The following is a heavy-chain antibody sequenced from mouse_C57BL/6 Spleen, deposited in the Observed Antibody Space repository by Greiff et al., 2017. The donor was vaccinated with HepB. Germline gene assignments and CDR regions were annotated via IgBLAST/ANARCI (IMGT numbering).Heavy chain of an antibody. Sequence: EVMLVESGGGLVKPGGSLKLSCAASGFTFSDYGMHWVRQAPEKGLEWVAYISSGSSTIYYADTVKGRFTISRDNAKNTLFLQMTSLRSEDTAMYYCARGDYGSKGWYFDVWGTGTTVTVSS. D-gene: IGHD1-1*01. CDR2: ISSGSSTI. CDR1: GFTFSDYG. CDR3: ARGDYGSKGWYFDV. V-gene: IGHV5-17*01. J-gene: IGHJ1*03.